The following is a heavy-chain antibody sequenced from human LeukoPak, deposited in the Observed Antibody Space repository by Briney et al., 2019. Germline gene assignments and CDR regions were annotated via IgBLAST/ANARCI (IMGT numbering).Heavy chain of an antibody. CDR1: GYSFTSYG. V-gene: IGHV1-18*01. J-gene: IGHJ3*02. D-gene: IGHD5-24*01. Sequence: GESLKISCKGSGYSFTSYGISWVRQAPGQGLEWMGWISAYNGNTNYAQKPQGRVTMTTDTSTSTAHMELRSLRSDDTAVYYCARDGDDYRRNDGFDIWGQGTMVTVSS. CDR3: ARDGDDYRRNDGFDI. CDR2: ISAYNGNT.